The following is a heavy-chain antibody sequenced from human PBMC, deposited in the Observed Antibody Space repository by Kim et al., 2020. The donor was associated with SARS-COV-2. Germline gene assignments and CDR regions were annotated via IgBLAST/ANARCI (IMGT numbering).Heavy chain of an antibody. D-gene: IGHD3-16*01. CDR3: ARELRGPLYYFDY. CDR2: IIPIFGTA. Sequence: SVKVSCKASGGTFSSYAISWVRQAPGQGLEWMGGIIPIFGTANYAQKFQGRVTITADESTSTAYMELSSLRSEDTAVYYCARELRGPLYYFDYWGQGTLVTVSS. J-gene: IGHJ4*02. V-gene: IGHV1-69*13. CDR1: GGTFSSYA.